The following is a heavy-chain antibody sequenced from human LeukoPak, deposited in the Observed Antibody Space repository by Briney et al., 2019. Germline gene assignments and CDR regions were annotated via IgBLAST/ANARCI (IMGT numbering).Heavy chain of an antibody. J-gene: IGHJ3*02. CDR1: GFTFSSYS. D-gene: IGHD6-6*01. Sequence: GGSLRLSCAASGFTFSSYSMNWVRQAPGKGLEWVSSISSSSSYIYYADSVKGRFTFSRDNPKSTLFLQMNSLRTEDTAAYYCVRDAGTASRPAFDIWGQGTMVTVSS. V-gene: IGHV3-21*01. CDR2: ISSSSSYI. CDR3: VRDAGTASRPAFDI.